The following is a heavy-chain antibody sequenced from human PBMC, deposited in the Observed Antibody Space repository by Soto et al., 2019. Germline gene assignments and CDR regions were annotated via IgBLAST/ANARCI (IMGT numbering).Heavy chain of an antibody. CDR3: AAVGKKWSPPYYFDY. Sequence: ASVKVSCKASGFTFTSSAVQWVRQARGQRLEWIGWIVVGSGNTNYAQKFQERVTITRDMSTSTAYMELSSLRSEDTAVYYCAAVGKKWSPPYYFDYWGQGPLVTVYS. CDR1: GFTFTSSA. J-gene: IGHJ4*02. CDR2: IVVGSGNT. D-gene: IGHD2-15*01. V-gene: IGHV1-58*01.